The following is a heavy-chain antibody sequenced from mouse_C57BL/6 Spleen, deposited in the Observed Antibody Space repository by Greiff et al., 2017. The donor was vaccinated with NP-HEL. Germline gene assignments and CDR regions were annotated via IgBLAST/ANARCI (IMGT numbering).Heavy chain of an antibody. Sequence: EVMLVESGGGLVKPGGSLKLSCAASGFTFSSYAMSWVRQTPEKRLEWVATISDGGSYTYYPDNVKGRFTISRDNANNNLYLQMSHLKSEDTAMYYCAKTGPYYFDDWGKGTTLTVSS. CDR3: AKTGPYYFDD. CDR1: GFTFSSYA. J-gene: IGHJ2*01. CDR2: ISDGGSYT. V-gene: IGHV5-4*03. D-gene: IGHD4-1*01.